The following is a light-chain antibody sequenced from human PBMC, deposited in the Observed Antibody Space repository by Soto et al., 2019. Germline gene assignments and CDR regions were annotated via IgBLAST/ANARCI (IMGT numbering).Light chain of an antibody. J-gene: IGLJ1*01. CDR2: AVS. Sequence: QSALTQPPSASGSPGQSVTISCTGTSSDVGAYKYVSWYQQHPGKAPKLLIYAVSKRPSGVPDRFSGSKSGNTASLTVSGLQDEDEADYYCSSYAGSDTFVFGTGTKLTVL. CDR3: SSYAGSDTFV. CDR1: SSDVGAYKY. V-gene: IGLV2-8*01.